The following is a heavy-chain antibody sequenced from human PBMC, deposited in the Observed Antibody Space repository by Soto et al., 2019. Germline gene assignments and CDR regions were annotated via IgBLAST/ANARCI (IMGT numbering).Heavy chain of an antibody. V-gene: IGHV4-39*01. CDR3: ASGVVATIWRYYYYGMDV. CDR1: GGSISSSSYY. D-gene: IGHD5-12*01. Sequence: ETLSLTCTVSGGSISSSSYYWGWIRQPPGKGLEWIGSIYYSGSTYYNPSLKSRVTISVDTSKNQFSLKLSSVTAADTAVYYCASGVVATIWRYYYYGMDVWGQGTTVTVSS. CDR2: IYYSGST. J-gene: IGHJ6*02.